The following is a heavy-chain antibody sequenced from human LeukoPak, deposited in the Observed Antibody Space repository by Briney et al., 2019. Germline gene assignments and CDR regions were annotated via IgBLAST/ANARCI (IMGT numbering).Heavy chain of an antibody. D-gene: IGHD2-15*01. CDR3: ARDGHIVVVVADQSDAFDI. CDR2: MNPNSGNT. V-gene: IGHV1-8*01. J-gene: IGHJ3*02. CDR1: GYTFTSYD. Sequence: VASVKVSCKASGYTFTSYDINWVRQATGQGLEWMGWMNPNSGNTGYAQKFQGRVTITADKSTSTAYMELSSLRSEDTAVYYCARDGHIVVVVADQSDAFDIWGQGTMVTVSS.